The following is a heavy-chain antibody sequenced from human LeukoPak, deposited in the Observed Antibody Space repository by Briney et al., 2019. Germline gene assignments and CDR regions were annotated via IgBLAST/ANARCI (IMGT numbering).Heavy chain of an antibody. J-gene: IGHJ6*03. D-gene: IGHD5/OR15-5a*01. Sequence: SETLSLTCTVSGGSISSTGYYWDWICQPPGKGLEWLGSIYYSETTYYNSSLKSRVTISLNTSKNQFSLRLNSVTAADTAVYYCARQVSNYYYYYIDVWGKGATVTVSS. CDR3: ARQVSNYYYYYIDV. CDR2: IYYSETT. CDR1: GGSISSTGYY. V-gene: IGHV4-39*01.